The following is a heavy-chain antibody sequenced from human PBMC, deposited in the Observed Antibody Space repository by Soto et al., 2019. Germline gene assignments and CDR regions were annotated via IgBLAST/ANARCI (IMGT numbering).Heavy chain of an antibody. CDR1: LGSITGYY. J-gene: IGHJ4*02. CDR2: SYYTGAT. D-gene: IGHD7-27*01. V-gene: IGHV4-59*01. Sequence: SETLSLTCTVSLGSITGYYWSWIRQSPGKGLEWIGCSYYTGATNYNPSLKSRVTISVVTSKNQFSLTLSSATAADTAVYYCARERTPRTGFDYWGQGTLVTVS. CDR3: ARERTPRTGFDY.